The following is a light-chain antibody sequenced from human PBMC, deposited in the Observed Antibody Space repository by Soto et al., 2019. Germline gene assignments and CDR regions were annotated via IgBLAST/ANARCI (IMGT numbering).Light chain of an antibody. CDR2: GAS. Sequence: EIVLTQSPGTLSLSPGERATLSCRASQSVYSSYLAWYQQKPGQAPRLLIYGASSRATGIPDRFSGSGSGTGFTPTISTLEPEYVAVYYCQEYDRSPSTFGHGTKVE. CDR1: QSVYSSY. J-gene: IGKJ1*01. CDR3: QEYDRSPST. V-gene: IGKV3-20*01.